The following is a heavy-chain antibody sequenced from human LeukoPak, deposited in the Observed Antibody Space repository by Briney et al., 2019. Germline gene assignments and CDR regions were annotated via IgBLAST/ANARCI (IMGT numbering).Heavy chain of an antibody. CDR2: IYYSGST. J-gene: IGHJ4*02. V-gene: IGHV4-59*08. D-gene: IGHD4-17*01. CDR1: GGSISSYY. Sequence: SETLSLTCTVSGGSISSYYWSWIRQPPGKGLEWIGYIYYSGSTNYNPSLKSRVTISVDTSKNQFSLKLSSVTAADTAVHYCARGYGAPSFDYWGQGTLVTVSS. CDR3: ARGYGAPSFDY.